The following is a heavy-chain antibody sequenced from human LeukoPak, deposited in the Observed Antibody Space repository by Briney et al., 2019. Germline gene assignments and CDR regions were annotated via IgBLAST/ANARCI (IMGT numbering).Heavy chain of an antibody. CDR3: ARKRTESGYDYVRRREYYFDY. CDR2: IIPIFGTA. CDR1: GYTFTSYA. Sequence: SVKVSCKASGYTFTSYAISWVRQAPGQGLEWMGGIIPIFGTANYAQKFQGRVTITADESTSTAYMELSSLRSEDTAVYYCARKRTESGYDYVRRREYYFDYWGQGTLVTVSS. D-gene: IGHD5-12*01. J-gene: IGHJ4*02. V-gene: IGHV1-69*13.